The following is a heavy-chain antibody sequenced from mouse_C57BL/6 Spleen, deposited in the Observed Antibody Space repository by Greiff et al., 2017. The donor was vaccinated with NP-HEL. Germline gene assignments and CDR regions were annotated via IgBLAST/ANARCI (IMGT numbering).Heavy chain of an antibody. CDR2: ISSGSSTI. Sequence: EVQLQQSGGGLVKPGGSLKLSCAASGFTFSDYGMHWVRQAPEKGLEWVAYISSGSSTIYYADTVKGRFTISRDNAKNTLFLQMTSLRSEDTAMYYCGRRDGSSYAMDYWGQGTSVTVSS. CDR3: GRRDGSSYAMDY. J-gene: IGHJ4*01. CDR1: GFTFSDYG. V-gene: IGHV5-17*01. D-gene: IGHD1-1*01.